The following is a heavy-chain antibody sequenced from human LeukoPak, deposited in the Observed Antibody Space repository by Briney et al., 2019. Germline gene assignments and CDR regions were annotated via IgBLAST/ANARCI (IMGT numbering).Heavy chain of an antibody. CDR2: IDPSDSYT. V-gene: IGHV5-10-1*01. J-gene: IGHJ5*02. CDR3: ARHVEMATGPLEP. Sequence: RGESLKISCKGSGYSFTSYWISWVRQMPGKGLEWMGRIDPSDSYTNYSPSFQGLVTISADKSISTAYLQWSSLKASDTAMYYCARHVEMATGPLEPWGQGTLVTVSS. CDR1: GYSFTSYW. D-gene: IGHD5-24*01.